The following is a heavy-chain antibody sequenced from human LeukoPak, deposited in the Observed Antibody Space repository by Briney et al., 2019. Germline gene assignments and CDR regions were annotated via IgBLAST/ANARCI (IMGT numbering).Heavy chain of an antibody. CDR1: GGSISSYY. D-gene: IGHD1-26*01. V-gene: IGHV4-59*01. J-gene: IGHJ6*02. CDR3: ARAGWELGCGMDV. Sequence: PSETLSLTCTVSGGSISSYYWSWIRQPPGKGLEWIGYIYYSGSTNYNPSLKSRVTISVDTSKNQFSLKLSSVTAADTAVYYCARAGWELGCGMDVWGQGTTVTVSS. CDR2: IYYSGST.